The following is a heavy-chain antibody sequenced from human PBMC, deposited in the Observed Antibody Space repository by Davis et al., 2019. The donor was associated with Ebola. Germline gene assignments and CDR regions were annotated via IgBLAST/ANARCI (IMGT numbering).Heavy chain of an antibody. CDR1: GYTFTSYY. J-gene: IGHJ5*02. D-gene: IGHD2-2*01. CDR3: ARGWRVVVPAATGGYNWFDP. V-gene: IGHV1-46*01. CDR2: INPSGGST. Sequence: ASVKVSCKASGYTFTSYYMHWVRQAPGQGLEWMGIINPSGGSTSYAQKFQGRVTMTRDTSTSTVYMELSSLRSEDTAVYYCARGWRVVVPAATGGYNWFDPWGQGTLVTVSS.